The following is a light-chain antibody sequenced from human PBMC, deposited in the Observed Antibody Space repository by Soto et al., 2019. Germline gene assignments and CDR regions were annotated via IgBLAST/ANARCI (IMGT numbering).Light chain of an antibody. CDR2: GAS. CDR1: QSVSSN. Sequence: EIVLTQSPATLSLSPGERATLSCRASQSVSSNYLAWYQHKPGQAPRLLIYGASTRATGIPVRFSGSGSGTEFILTISSLQSEDSAVYYCQQYNNWPRTFGQGTKVDI. V-gene: IGKV3-15*01. J-gene: IGKJ1*01. CDR3: QQYNNWPRT.